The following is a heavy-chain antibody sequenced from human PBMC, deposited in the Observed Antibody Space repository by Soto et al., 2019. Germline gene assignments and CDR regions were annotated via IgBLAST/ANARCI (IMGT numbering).Heavy chain of an antibody. CDR2: IYWDDDK. D-gene: IGHD4-17*01. CDR3: AHRTTTVTWWFAP. Sequence: QITLKESGPTLVKPTQTLTLTCTFSGFSLTTSGVGVGWIRQPPGKALEWLALIYWDDDKRYSPSLKRRLTTTNDTSKTQVVLTMTNMAPADTATYFCAHRTTTVTWWFAPWGQGTLVTVSS. J-gene: IGHJ5*02. V-gene: IGHV2-5*02. CDR1: GFSLTTSGVG.